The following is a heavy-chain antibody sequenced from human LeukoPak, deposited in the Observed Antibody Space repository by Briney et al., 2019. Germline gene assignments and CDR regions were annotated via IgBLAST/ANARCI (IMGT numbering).Heavy chain of an antibody. CDR3: ARGVVPAATALDP. J-gene: IGHJ5*02. V-gene: IGHV3-21*01. CDR1: GFTFSSYS. CDR2: ISSSSSYI. D-gene: IGHD2-2*01. Sequence: GGSLRLSCAASGFTFSSYSMNWVRQAPGKGLEWVSSISSSSSYIYYADSVKGRFTISGDNAKNSLYLQMSSLRAEDTAVYYCARGVVPAATALDPWGQGTLVTVSS.